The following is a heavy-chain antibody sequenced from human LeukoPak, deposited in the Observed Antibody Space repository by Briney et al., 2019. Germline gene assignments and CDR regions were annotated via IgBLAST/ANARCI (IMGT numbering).Heavy chain of an antibody. V-gene: IGHV3-66*01. D-gene: IGHD3-22*01. CDR1: GFTVSSNY. CDR3: ARDPPLTYYYDSSGYN. Sequence: GGSLRLSCVASGFTVSSNYMSWVRQAPGKGLEWVSVIYSGGSTYYADSVKGRFTISRDNSKNTLYLQMNSLRAEDTAVYYCARDPPLTYYYDSSGYNWGQGTLVTVSS. J-gene: IGHJ4*02. CDR2: IYSGGST.